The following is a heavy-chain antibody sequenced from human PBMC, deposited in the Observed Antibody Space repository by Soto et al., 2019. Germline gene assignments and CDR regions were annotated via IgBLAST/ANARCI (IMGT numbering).Heavy chain of an antibody. D-gene: IGHD2-15*01. CDR1: GGSISSYY. V-gene: IGHV4-59*01. J-gene: IGHJ5*02. CDR3: ARDTRDCSGGSCYPNNWFDP. CDR2: IYYSGST. Sequence: SETLSLICTVSGGSISSYYWSWIRQPPGKGLEWIGYIYYSGSTNYNPSLKSRVTISVDTSKNQFSLKLSSVTAADTAVYYCARDTRDCSGGSCYPNNWFDPWGQGTLVTVSS.